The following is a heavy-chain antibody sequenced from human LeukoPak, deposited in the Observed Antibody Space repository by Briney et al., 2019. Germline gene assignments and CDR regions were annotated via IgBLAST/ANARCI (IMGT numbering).Heavy chain of an antibody. CDR1: GGSISGYS. Sequence: SETLSLTCTVSGGSISGYSWSWIRQSPGEGLEWIGDIYSTGNTNYNPALKTRVTISGDTSNTQFCLRLGSVTAADTAVYYCARELQYSLGSEDSYFYMDVWGKGTTVTVSS. CDR3: ARELQYSLGSEDSYFYMDV. V-gene: IGHV4-59*01. CDR2: IYSTGNT. J-gene: IGHJ6*03. D-gene: IGHD2-21*01.